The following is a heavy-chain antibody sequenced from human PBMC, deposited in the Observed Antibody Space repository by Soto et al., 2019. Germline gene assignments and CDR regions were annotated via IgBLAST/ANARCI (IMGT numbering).Heavy chain of an antibody. V-gene: IGHV5-51*01. J-gene: IGHJ3*01. CDR3: ARRPYYDPVLHAFDV. CDR2: IYPGDFDT. D-gene: IGHD3-3*01. CDR1: GYSFTSYW. Sequence: GESLKISCRGSGYSFTSYWIAWVRQMPGKGLEWMGIIYPGDFDTRYSPSFQGHVTISADKSINTAYLQWSSLEAPDSGMYYCARRPYYDPVLHAFDVWGQGTMVNVS.